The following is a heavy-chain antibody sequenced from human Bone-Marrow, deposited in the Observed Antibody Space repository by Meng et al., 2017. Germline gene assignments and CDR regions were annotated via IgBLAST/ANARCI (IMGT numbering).Heavy chain of an antibody. Sequence: GGSLRLSCAASGFTFDDYAMHWVRQAPGKGLEWVSLISWDGGSTYYADSVKGRFTISRDNSKNSLYLQMNSLRAEDTALHYCAKAPICGGDCLSSGMDVWGQGTTVTVSS. CDR3: AKAPICGGDCLSSGMDV. CDR2: ISWDGGST. V-gene: IGHV3-43D*03. D-gene: IGHD2-21*02. J-gene: IGHJ6*02. CDR1: GFTFDDYA.